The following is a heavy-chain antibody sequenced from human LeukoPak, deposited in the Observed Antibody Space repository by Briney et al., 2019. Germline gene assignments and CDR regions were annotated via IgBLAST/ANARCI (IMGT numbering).Heavy chain of an antibody. CDR2: IYYSGST. CDR1: GGSISSYY. D-gene: IGHD6-13*01. V-gene: IGHV4-59*01. J-gene: IGHJ4*02. Sequence: SETLSLTCTVSGGSISSYYWSWIRQPPGKGLEWIGYIYYSGSTNYNPSLKSRVTISVDTSKNQFSLKLSSVTAADTAVYYCGGLQVAAGTIDYWGQGTLVTVSS. CDR3: GGLQVAAGTIDY.